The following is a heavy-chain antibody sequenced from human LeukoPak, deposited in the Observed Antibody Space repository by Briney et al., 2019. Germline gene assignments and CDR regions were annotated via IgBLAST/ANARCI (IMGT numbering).Heavy chain of an antibody. J-gene: IGHJ4*02. V-gene: IGHV1-69*01. Sequence: GASVTVSFKASGGTFSSYAISWVGQAPGQGLEWMGGIIPIFGTANYAQKFQGRVTITADESTSTAYMELSSLRSEDTAVYYCARDRLTSRLRLGELSLGWYYFDYWGQGTLVTVSS. CDR3: ARDRLTSRLRLGELSLGWYYFDY. CDR2: IIPIFGTA. D-gene: IGHD3-16*02. CDR1: GGTFSSYA.